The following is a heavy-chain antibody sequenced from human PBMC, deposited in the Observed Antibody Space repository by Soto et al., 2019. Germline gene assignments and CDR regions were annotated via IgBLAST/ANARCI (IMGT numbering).Heavy chain of an antibody. CDR2: IYHSGST. CDR1: GGPISSSNW. D-gene: IGHD2-15*01. CDR3: ARASCSGGSCYFDFDY. Sequence: SETLSLTCAVSGGPISSSNWWSWVRQPPGKGLEWIGEIYHSGSTNYNPSLKSRVTISVDKSKNQFSLKLSSVTAADTAVYYCARASCSGGSCYFDFDYWGQGTLVTVSS. V-gene: IGHV4-4*02. J-gene: IGHJ4*02.